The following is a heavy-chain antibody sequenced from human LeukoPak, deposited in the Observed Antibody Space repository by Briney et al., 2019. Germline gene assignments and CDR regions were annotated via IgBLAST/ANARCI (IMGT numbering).Heavy chain of an antibody. CDR1: GGSISSGGYY. V-gene: IGHV3-11*06. J-gene: IGHJ4*02. CDR2: ISSSSTYT. Sequence: LSLTCTVSGGSISSGGYYWSWIRQHPGKGLEWVSYISSSSTYTNYADSVKGRLTISRDNAKSSLYLQMNSLRAEDTAVYYCARAPTATYYSDSSAGLDYWGQGTLVTVSS. CDR3: ARAPTATYYSDSSAGLDY. D-gene: IGHD3-22*01.